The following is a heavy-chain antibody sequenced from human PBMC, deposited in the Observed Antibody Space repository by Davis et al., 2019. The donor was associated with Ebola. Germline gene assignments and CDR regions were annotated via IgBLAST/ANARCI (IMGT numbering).Heavy chain of an antibody. D-gene: IGHD2-15*01. CDR3: ARDQDVNCSGGSCYYYYGMDV. CDR1: GGTFSSYA. CDR2: IIPILGIA. J-gene: IGHJ6*02. Sequence: SVKVSCKASGGTFSSYAISWVRQAPGQGLEWMGRIIPILGIANYAQKFQGRVTITADKSTSTAYMELSSLRSEDTAVYYCARDQDVNCSGGSCYYYYGMDVWGQGTTVTVSS. V-gene: IGHV1-69*04.